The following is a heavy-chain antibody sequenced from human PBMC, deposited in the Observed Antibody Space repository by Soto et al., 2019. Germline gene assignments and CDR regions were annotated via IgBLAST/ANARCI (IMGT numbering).Heavy chain of an antibody. CDR3: ARESPSIAPYFDY. Sequence: GASVKVSCKASGGTFSSYASSWVRQAPGQGLEWMGGIIPIFGTANYAQKFQGRVTITADESTSTAYMELSSLRSEDTAVYYCARESPSIAPYFDYWGQGTLVTVSS. D-gene: IGHD6-6*01. CDR2: IIPIFGTA. V-gene: IGHV1-69*13. J-gene: IGHJ4*02. CDR1: GGTFSSYA.